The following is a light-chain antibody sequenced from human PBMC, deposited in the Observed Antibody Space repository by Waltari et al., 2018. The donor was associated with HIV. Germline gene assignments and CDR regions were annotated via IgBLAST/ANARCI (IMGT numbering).Light chain of an antibody. CDR3: AAWDDSLNGPL. J-gene: IGLJ2*01. Sequence: QSVLTQPPSASGTPGQRVPISCPGSRSNAGRTSLSWYRQFPGTAPKLLIYKTNQRPSGVPDRFSGSKSGTSASLAISGLQSDDESVYYCAAWDDSLNGPLFGGGTQLTVL. CDR2: KTN. CDR1: RSNAGRTS. V-gene: IGLV1-44*01.